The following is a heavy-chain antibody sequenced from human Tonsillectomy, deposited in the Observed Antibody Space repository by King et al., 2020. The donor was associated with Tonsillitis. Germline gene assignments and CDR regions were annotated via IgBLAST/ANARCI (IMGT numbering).Heavy chain of an antibody. CDR2: IYSSGSTI. Sequence: DVQLVESGGGLVQPGGSLRLSCAASGFTFSSYEMNWVRQAPGKGLEWVSYIYSSGSTIYYADSVKGRFTISRDNAKNSLYLQMNSLRAEDTAVYYCARGGYYDGSGYYTSWGQGALVTVSS. CDR3: ARGGYYDGSGYYTS. J-gene: IGHJ5*02. V-gene: IGHV3-48*03. D-gene: IGHD3-22*01. CDR1: GFTFSSYE.